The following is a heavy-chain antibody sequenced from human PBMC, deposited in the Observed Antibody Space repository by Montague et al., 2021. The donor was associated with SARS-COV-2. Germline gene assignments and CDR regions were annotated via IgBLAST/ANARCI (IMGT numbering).Heavy chain of an antibody. V-gene: IGHV3-9*01. CDR1: GFTFDDYA. D-gene: IGHD6-19*01. J-gene: IGHJ4*02. Sequence: SLRLSWSASGFTFDDYAMHWVRQAPGKGLEWVSGISWNSGSIGYADSVKGRFTISRDNAKNSLYPQMNSLRAEDTALYYCAKDRSSGWRPQYYFDYWGQGTLVTVSS. CDR2: ISWNSGSI. CDR3: AKDRSSGWRPQYYFDY.